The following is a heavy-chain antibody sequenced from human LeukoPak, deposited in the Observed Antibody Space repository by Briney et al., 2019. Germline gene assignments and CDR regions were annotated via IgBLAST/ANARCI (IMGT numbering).Heavy chain of an antibody. CDR1: GYTFTGYY. Sequence: ASVTVSCKASGYTFTGYYMHWVRQAPGQGLEWMGWINPNSGGTNYAQKFQGRVTMTRDTSISTAYIELSRLTSDDTAVYYCARDPGVGALNGNWFDPWGQGTLVTVSS. CDR2: INPNSGGT. CDR3: ARDPGVGALNGNWFDP. D-gene: IGHD1-26*01. V-gene: IGHV1-2*02. J-gene: IGHJ5*02.